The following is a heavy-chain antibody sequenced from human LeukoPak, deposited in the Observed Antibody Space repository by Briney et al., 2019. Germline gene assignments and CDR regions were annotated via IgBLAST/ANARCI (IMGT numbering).Heavy chain of an antibody. J-gene: IGHJ5*02. Sequence: GGSLRLSCAASGFDFSSNWMHWVRHAPGQGLVWVSRIKGDGISTNYADSVKGRFTISRDNSKNTLYLQMNSLRAEDAAVYYCAKGDSSGWYESNWFDPWGQGTLVTVSS. D-gene: IGHD6-19*01. CDR1: GFDFSSNW. CDR3: AKGDSSGWYESNWFDP. CDR2: IKGDGIST. V-gene: IGHV3-74*01.